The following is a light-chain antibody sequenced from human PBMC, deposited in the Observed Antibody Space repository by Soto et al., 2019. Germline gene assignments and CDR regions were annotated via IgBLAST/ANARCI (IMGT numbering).Light chain of an antibody. J-gene: IGKJ1*01. CDR2: GAS. CDR3: QQYNNWPKT. Sequence: EVVVTRSETELSVSPGERATPACRASQCVSSNLAWYQQKPGQAPGLLIYGASTRATGIPARFSGSGSGTEFTLTISSLQSEDFAVYYCQQYNNWPKTFGEGTKVAIK. V-gene: IGKV3-15*01. CDR1: QCVSSN.